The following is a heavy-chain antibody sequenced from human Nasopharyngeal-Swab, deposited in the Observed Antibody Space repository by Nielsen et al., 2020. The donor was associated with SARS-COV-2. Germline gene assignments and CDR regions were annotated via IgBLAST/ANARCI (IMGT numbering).Heavy chain of an antibody. J-gene: IGHJ6*02. CDR1: GFTFSSYS. CDR3: AREFGYSGYDKRYYYYGMDV. D-gene: IGHD5-12*01. V-gene: IGHV3-48*04. Sequence: GESLKISCAASGFTFSSYSMNWVRQAPGKGLEWVSYISSSSSTIYYADSAKGRFTISRDNAKNSLYLQMNSLRAEDTAVYYCAREFGYSGYDKRYYYYGMDVWGQGTTVTVSS. CDR2: ISSSSSTI.